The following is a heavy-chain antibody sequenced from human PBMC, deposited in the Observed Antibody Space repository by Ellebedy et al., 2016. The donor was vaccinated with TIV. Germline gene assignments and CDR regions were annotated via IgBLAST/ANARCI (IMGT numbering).Heavy chain of an antibody. CDR3: ARDPAQEDFGAIDY. V-gene: IGHV3-33*01. CDR2: IWHDGNTK. J-gene: IGHJ4*02. Sequence: GGSLRLXXAASGFTFSRYGMHWVRQTPGKGLEWVAVIWHDGNTKNYAVSLKGRFTISRDNSKNILNLQMNSPRAEDSAVYYCARDPAQEDFGAIDYWGQGTLVTVSS. D-gene: IGHD3-16*01. CDR1: GFTFSRYG.